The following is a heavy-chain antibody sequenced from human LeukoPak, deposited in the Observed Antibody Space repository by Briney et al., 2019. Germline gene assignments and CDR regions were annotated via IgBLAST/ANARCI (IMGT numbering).Heavy chain of an antibody. CDR3: ARDDGGWSHRGGYFDY. CDR1: GGTFSSYA. CDR2: TIPIFGTA. V-gene: IGHV1-69*05. Sequence: SVKVSCKASGGTFSSYAISWGRQAPGQGLEWMGRTIPIFGTANYAQKFQGRVTITTDESTSTAYMELSSLRSEDTAVYYCARDDGGWSHRGGYFDYWGQGTLVTVSS. J-gene: IGHJ4*02. D-gene: IGHD6-19*01.